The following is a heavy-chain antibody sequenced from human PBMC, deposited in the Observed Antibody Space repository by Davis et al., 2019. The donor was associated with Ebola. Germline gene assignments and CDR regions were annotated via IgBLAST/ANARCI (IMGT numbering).Heavy chain of an antibody. CDR2: IIPILGTA. V-gene: IGHV1-69*04. CDR3: AVGFRGVVIIPGLGFDY. CDR1: GGTFSSYA. D-gene: IGHD3-3*01. J-gene: IGHJ4*02. Sequence: AASVKVSCKASGGTFSSYAISWVRQAPGQGLEWMGRIIPILGTANYAQKFQGRVTITADKSTSTAYMELSSLRSEDTAVYYCAVGFRGVVIIPGLGFDYWGQGTLVTVSS.